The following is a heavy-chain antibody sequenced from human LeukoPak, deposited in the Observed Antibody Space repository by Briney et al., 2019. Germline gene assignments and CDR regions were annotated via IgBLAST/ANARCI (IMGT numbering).Heavy chain of an antibody. D-gene: IGHD2-2*01. V-gene: IGHV4-39*07. Sequence: PSETLSLTCTVSGGSISSSSYYWGWIRQPPGKGLEWIGSIYYSGSTYYNPSLKSRVTISVDRSKNQFSLKLSSVTAADTAVYYCAREVPLPGIVVVPAVPGNAFDIWGQGTMVTVSS. CDR2: IYYSGST. CDR1: GGSISSSSYY. J-gene: IGHJ3*02. CDR3: AREVPLPGIVVVPAVPGNAFDI.